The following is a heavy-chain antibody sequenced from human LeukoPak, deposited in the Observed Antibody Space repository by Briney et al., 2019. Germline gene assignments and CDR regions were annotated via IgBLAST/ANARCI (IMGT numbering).Heavy chain of an antibody. D-gene: IGHD3-3*01. CDR1: GGSISSSSYY. V-gene: IGHV4-39*07. Sequence: PSETLSLTCTVSGGSISSSSYYWGWIRQPPGKGLEWIGSIYYSGSTYYNPSLKSRVTISVDTSKNQFSLKLSSVTAADTAVYYCARVPQDRIFGVAYFDYWGQGTLVTVSS. J-gene: IGHJ4*02. CDR2: IYYSGST. CDR3: ARVPQDRIFGVAYFDY.